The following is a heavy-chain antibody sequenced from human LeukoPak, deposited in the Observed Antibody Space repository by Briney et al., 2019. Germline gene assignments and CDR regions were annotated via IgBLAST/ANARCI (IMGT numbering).Heavy chain of an antibody. CDR3: ARDNLPGYYGSGSYYYYGMDV. CDR1: GLTFSDYY. J-gene: IGHJ6*02. D-gene: IGHD3-10*01. CDR2: ISSSGSTI. V-gene: IGHV3-11*01. Sequence: KPGGSLRLSCAASGLTFSDYYMSWIRQAPGKGLEWVSYISSSGSTIYYADSVKGRFTISRDNAKNSLYLQMNSLRAEDTAVYYCARDNLPGYYGSGSYYYYGMDVWGQGTTVTVSS.